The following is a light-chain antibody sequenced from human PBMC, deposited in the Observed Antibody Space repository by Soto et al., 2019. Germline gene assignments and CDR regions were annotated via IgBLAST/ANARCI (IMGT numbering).Light chain of an antibody. V-gene: IGKV4-1*01. CDR3: QQYYSPPLT. CDR1: QSILYSSNNKNH. J-gene: IGKJ4*01. CDR2: WAS. Sequence: DIVMTQSPDSLAVSLGERATINCKSSQSILYSSNNKNHLGWYQQTPGQPPKLLIYWASTRESGVPDRFSGSGSGTDFTLTIRSLHAEDVAVYYCQQYYSPPLTFGGGTKVEIK.